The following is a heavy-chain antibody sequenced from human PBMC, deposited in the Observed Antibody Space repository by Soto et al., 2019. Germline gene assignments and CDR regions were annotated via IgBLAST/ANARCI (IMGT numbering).Heavy chain of an antibody. CDR1: GFTFSSYS. V-gene: IGHV3-48*01. J-gene: IGHJ4*02. D-gene: IGHD2-21*01. Sequence: DVQLVESGGGLAQPGGSLRLSCAATGFTFSSYSINWVRHAPGKGLEWISYISSSGRTIDYADSVKGRFSISRDNAKNSLFLQMNSLRADDTAVYYCARNFFCGGDCYLYYYDYWGQGTLVTVSS. CDR2: ISSSGRTI. CDR3: ARNFFCGGDCYLYYYDY.